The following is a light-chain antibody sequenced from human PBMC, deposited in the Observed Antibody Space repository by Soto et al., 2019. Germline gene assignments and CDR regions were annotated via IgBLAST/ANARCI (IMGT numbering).Light chain of an antibody. J-gene: IGKJ1*01. CDR2: AAS. V-gene: IGKV1-39*01. Sequence: IQMTQSPSSLSASVGDRVTVTCRASQSISSYLNWYQQKPGKAPKVLIYAASSLQSGIPSRFSGSGSGTDFTLTISSLQPEDFATYYCQQSYSIPWTFGQGTKVDI. CDR1: QSISSY. CDR3: QQSYSIPWT.